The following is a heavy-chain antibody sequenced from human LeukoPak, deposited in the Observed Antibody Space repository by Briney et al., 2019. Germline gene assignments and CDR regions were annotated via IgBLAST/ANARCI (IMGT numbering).Heavy chain of an antibody. V-gene: IGHV1-8*01. D-gene: IGHD1-26*01. CDR3: ARGSGSGGRDWFDP. J-gene: IGHJ5*02. Sequence: ASLKVSCKASGYTFTSHDINWVRQAPGQGLEWMGWMNSNSGNTGSAQKFQGRLTMTRDTSISTAYMELRSLTSDDTAVYYCARGSGSGGRDWFDPWGQGTLVTVSS. CDR2: MNSNSGNT. CDR1: GYTFTSHD.